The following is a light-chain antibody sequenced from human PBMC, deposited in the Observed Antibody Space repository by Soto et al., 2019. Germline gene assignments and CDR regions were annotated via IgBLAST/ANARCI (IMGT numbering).Light chain of an antibody. Sequence: AIRMTQSPSSFSASTGDRVTITCRASQGISSYLAWYQQKPEKAPKLLIYAASTLQSGVPSRFSGSGSGTDFTLTISCLQSEEFATYYCQQYYSYPITFGQGTRLEIK. CDR3: QQYYSYPIT. J-gene: IGKJ5*01. V-gene: IGKV1-8*01. CDR2: AAS. CDR1: QGISSY.